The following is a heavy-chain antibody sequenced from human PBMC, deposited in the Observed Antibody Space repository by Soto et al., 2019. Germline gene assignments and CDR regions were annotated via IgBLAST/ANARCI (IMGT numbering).Heavy chain of an antibody. CDR1: GFTFSSYA. Sequence: GGSLRLSCAASGFTFSSYAMSWVRQAPGKGLEWVSAISDSGDYTYYADSVKGRFAISRDNSKTTLYLQMSSLRAEDTAVYYCAKTGQYQLPYEYNWFDPWGQGTLVTVSS. J-gene: IGHJ5*02. CDR3: AKTGQYQLPYEYNWFDP. V-gene: IGHV3-23*01. D-gene: IGHD2-2*01. CDR2: ISDSGDYT.